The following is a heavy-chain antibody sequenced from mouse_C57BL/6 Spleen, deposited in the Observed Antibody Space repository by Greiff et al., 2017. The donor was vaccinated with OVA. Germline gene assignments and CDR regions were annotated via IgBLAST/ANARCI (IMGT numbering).Heavy chain of an antibody. CDR1: GFTFSDYG. V-gene: IGHV5-17*01. D-gene: IGHD2-4*01. J-gene: IGHJ1*03. Sequence: EVQGVESGGGLVKPGGSLKLSCAASGFTFSDYGMHWVRQAPEKGLEWVAYISSGSSTIYYADTVKGRFTISRDNAKNTLFLQMTSLRSEDTAMYYCARPGIYYDYDGWYFDVWGTGTTVTVSS. CDR3: ARPGIYYDYDGWYFDV. CDR2: ISSGSSTI.